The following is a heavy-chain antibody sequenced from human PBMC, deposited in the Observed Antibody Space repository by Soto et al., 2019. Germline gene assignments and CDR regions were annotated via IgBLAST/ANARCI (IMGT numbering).Heavy chain of an antibody. Sequence: QLQLQESGSGLVKPSQTLSLTCAVSGGSISSGGYSWSWIRQPPGKGLEWIGYIYHSGSTYYNPSVKRPVPIPLDRSKKQFSRKLSSVTPAYTAVYYCARVGYGEPTTYNWFDPWGQGTLVTLSS. CDR3: ARVGYGEPTTYNWFDP. V-gene: IGHV4-30-2*01. CDR1: GGSISSGGYS. D-gene: IGHD4-17*01. J-gene: IGHJ5*02. CDR2: IYHSGST.